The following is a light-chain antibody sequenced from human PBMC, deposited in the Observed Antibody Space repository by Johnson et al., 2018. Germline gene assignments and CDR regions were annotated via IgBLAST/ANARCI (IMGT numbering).Light chain of an antibody. J-gene: IGLJ1*01. Sequence: QSVLTQPPSVSAAPGQKVTISCSGSSSNIGNNYVSWYQQLPGTAPKLLIYENNKRPSGIPYRFSGSKSGTSATLGITGLQTGDEADYYCGTWDSSLRAGNVFGTGTKFTVL. CDR1: SSNIGNNY. V-gene: IGLV1-51*02. CDR3: GTWDSSLRAGNV. CDR2: ENN.